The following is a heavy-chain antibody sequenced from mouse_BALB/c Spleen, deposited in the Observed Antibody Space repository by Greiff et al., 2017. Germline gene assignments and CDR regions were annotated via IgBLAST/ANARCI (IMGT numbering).Heavy chain of an antibody. Sequence: EVKLVESGGGLVKPGGSLKLSCAASGFAFSSYDMSWVRQTPEKRLEWVAYISSGGGSTYYPDTVKGRFTISRDNAKNTLYLQMSSLKSEDTAMYYCARSDSSGYGWFAYWGQGTLVTVSA. J-gene: IGHJ3*01. D-gene: IGHD3-2*01. CDR1: GFAFSSYD. CDR3: ARSDSSGYGWFAY. V-gene: IGHV5-12-1*01. CDR2: ISSGGGST.